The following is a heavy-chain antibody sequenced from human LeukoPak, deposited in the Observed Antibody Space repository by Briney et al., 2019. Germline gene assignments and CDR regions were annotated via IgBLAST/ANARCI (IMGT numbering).Heavy chain of an antibody. CDR1: GYTFTGQY. V-gene: IGHV1-18*01. CDR2: ISADNGNT. J-gene: IGHJ6*02. Sequence: ASVKVSCKTSGYTFTGQYLHWVRQAPGQGLEWMGWISADNGNTNYAQNVQGRVTMTTDTSTSTAYMELRSLRSDDSAVYYCARGSSGIIPDYYYYGLDVWGQGTTVTVSS. CDR3: ARGSSGIIPDYYYYGLDV. D-gene: IGHD3-10*01.